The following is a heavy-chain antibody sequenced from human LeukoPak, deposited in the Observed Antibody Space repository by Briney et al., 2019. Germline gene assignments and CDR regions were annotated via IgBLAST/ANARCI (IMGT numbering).Heavy chain of an antibody. J-gene: IGHJ6*02. CDR1: GFTFSSYS. V-gene: IGHV3-30*03. CDR2: ISYDGSNK. Sequence: GGSLRLSCAASGFTFSSYSMNWVRQAPGKGLEWVAVISYDGSNKYYADSVKGRFTISRDNSKNTLYLQMNSLRAEDTAVYYCARDNYYYYYGMDVWGQGTTVTVSS. CDR3: ARDNYYYYYGMDV.